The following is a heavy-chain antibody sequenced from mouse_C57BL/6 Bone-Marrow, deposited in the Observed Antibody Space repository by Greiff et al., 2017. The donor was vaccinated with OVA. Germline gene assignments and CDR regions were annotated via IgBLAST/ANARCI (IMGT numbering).Heavy chain of an antibody. V-gene: IGHV1-53*01. CDR2: INPSNGGT. CDR3: ARSGITTVVAKGY. CDR1: GYTFTSYW. J-gene: IGHJ2*01. D-gene: IGHD1-1*01. Sequence: VQLQQPGPELVKPGASVKLSCKASGYTFTSYWMHWVKQRPGQGLEWIGNINPSNGGTNYNEKFKSKATLTVDKSSSTAYMQLSSLTSEDSAVYYCARSGITTVVAKGYWGQGTTLTVSS.